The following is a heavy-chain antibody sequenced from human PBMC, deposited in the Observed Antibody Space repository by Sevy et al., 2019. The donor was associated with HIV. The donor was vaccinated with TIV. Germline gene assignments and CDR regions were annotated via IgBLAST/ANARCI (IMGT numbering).Heavy chain of an antibody. D-gene: IGHD2-15*01. V-gene: IGHV4-39*01. J-gene: IGHJ5*02. CDR2: FSYTGTT. CDR3: ARSMASADSPLHFWFDP. Sequence: SETLSLTCSVSGAAISRTVYFWGWIRQPPGKGLEWIANFSYTGTTYYNPSLKSRVTLSVDMSENQLSLKLSSVTAADTAVYYCARSMASADSPLHFWFDPWGQGTLVTVSS. CDR1: GAAISRTVYF.